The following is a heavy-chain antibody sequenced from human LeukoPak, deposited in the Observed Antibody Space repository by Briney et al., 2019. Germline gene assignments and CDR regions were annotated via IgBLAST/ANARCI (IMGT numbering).Heavy chain of an antibody. CDR1: GGSISSYY. J-gene: IGHJ4*02. CDR3: ARGSGTMVRGVISGFDY. CDR2: IYYSGST. V-gene: IGHV4-59*01. D-gene: IGHD3-10*01. Sequence: PSETLSLTCTVSGGSISSYYWSWIRQPPGKGLEWIAYIYYSGSTNYNPSLKSRVTISVDTSKNQFSLKLSSVTAADTAVYYCARGSGTMVRGVISGFDYWGQGTLVTVSS.